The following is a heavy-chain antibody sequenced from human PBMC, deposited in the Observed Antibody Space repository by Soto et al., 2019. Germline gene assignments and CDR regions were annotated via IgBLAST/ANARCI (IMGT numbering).Heavy chain of an antibody. J-gene: IGHJ4*02. CDR1: GYTFTSHG. CDR3: ARARGYSYGSGLGY. V-gene: IGHV1-18*04. D-gene: IGHD5-18*01. Sequence: ASVKVSCKXSGYTFTSHGISWVRQAPGQGLEWTGWISAYNGNTNYAQKLQGRVTMTTDTSTSTAYMELRSLRSDDTAVYYCARARGYSYGSGLGYWGQGTLVTVSS. CDR2: ISAYNGNT.